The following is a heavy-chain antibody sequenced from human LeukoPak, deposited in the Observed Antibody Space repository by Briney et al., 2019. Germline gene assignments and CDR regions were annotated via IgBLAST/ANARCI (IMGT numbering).Heavy chain of an antibody. CDR1: GGPFTGYF. D-gene: IGHD6-6*01. V-gene: IGHV4-34*01. CDR3: AKVYSSSSRDSFDV. CDR2: INHGGGI. J-gene: IGHJ3*01. Sequence: SETLSLTCAVYGGPFTGYFWSWIRQSPGKGLEWIGEINHGGGINSNPSLKSRVTISRDTSKNQFSLNLYSVTAADTAVYYCAKVYSSSSRDSFDVWGPGTMVTVSS.